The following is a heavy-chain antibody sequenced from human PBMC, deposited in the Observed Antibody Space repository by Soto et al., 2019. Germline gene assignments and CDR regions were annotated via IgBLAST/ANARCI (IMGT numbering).Heavy chain of an antibody. J-gene: IGHJ4*02. CDR1: GDSVSSYY. CDR3: AREGPERRIDF. Sequence: QVQLQESGPGLMKPSETLSLTCTVSGDSVSSYYWSWIRQPAGSGLEWMGRISTSGTTHYNPSLKGRVTMSVDASKSQFSLNLSSVTAADTAVYYCAREGPERRIDFWGQGTLVTVSS. D-gene: IGHD1-1*01. V-gene: IGHV4-4*07. CDR2: ISTSGTT.